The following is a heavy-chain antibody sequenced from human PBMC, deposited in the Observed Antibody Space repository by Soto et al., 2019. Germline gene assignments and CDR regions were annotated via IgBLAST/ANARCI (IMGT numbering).Heavy chain of an antibody. Sequence: QVQLVASGGGVVQPGRSLRLSCAASEFIFSRYGMHWVRQAPGKGLEWVAVISHDGRKAYYADSLKGRCTISRDNSRNTLDLQMNSLIVEDTAVYYCAKEGQQKVSEPLDYWGQGTLVTVSS. CDR2: ISHDGRKA. CDR3: AKEGQQKVSEPLDY. V-gene: IGHV3-30*18. CDR1: EFIFSRYG. D-gene: IGHD6-13*01. J-gene: IGHJ4*02.